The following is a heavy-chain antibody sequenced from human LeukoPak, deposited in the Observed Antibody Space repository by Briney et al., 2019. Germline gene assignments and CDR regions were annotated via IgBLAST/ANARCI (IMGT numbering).Heavy chain of an antibody. CDR3: ARVGYCSGGSCYSSPIFGY. J-gene: IGHJ4*02. D-gene: IGHD2-15*01. Sequence: SETLFLNCTVSGGYISSYYWSWIRQPPGKGLEWIGYIYYSGSTNYNAPLKSRVTISVYTSKNQFSLKLSSVTAADTAVYYCARVGYCSGGSCYSSPIFGYWGQGTLVTVSS. CDR2: IYYSGST. V-gene: IGHV4-59*01. CDR1: GGYISSYY.